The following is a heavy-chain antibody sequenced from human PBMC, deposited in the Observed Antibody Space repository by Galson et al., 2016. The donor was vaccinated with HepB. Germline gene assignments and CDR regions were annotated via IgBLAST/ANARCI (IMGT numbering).Heavy chain of an antibody. CDR3: TRNAGHDFWSGPADY. CDR2: IRSKAYGATT. Sequence: SLRLSCAASGFGFGDYAMSWFRQAPGKGLEWVALIRSKAYGATTEYAASVQGRFSVSRDNSKSIAFLEMNSLKTEDTAVYYCTRNAGHDFWSGPADYWGQGITVAVSS. J-gene: IGHJ4*02. D-gene: IGHD3-3*01. V-gene: IGHV3-49*03. CDR1: GFGFGDYA.